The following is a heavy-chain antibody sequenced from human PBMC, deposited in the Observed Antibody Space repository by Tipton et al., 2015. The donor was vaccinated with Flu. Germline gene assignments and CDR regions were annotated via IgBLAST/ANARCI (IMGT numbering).Heavy chain of an antibody. J-gene: IGHJ4*02. V-gene: IGHV4-30-4*01. Sequence: LRLSCTVSGGSISSGDYYWSWIRQPPGKGLEWIGYIYYSGSTYYNPSLKSRVTISVDTSKNQFSLKLSSVTAADTAVYYCASPRGYCRSPSCSNLASWGQGPLVPVSS. CDR3: ASPRGYCRSPSCSNLAS. CDR2: IYYSGST. CDR1: GGSISSGDYY. D-gene: IGHD2-2*01.